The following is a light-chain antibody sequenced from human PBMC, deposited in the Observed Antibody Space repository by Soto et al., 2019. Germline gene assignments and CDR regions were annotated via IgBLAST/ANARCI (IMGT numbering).Light chain of an antibody. J-gene: IGKJ5*01. CDR2: GTS. Sequence: EVVLTQSPGTLSLSRGERATLSCRASERIYSAYLGWYQQKPGQAPRLLIYGTSSRATGIPDRFSGSGSGTDFNLRISRLELKDIPVYYCQQYRNSPITLGQGTRLELK. V-gene: IGKV3-20*01. CDR1: ERIYSAY. CDR3: QQYRNSPIT.